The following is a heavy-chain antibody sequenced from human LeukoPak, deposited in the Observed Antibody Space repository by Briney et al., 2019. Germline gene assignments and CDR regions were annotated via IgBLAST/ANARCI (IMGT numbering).Heavy chain of an antibody. CDR1: GYTFTSYG. CDR2: ISAYNGNT. D-gene: IGHD3-10*01. Sequence: ASVTVSCKASGYTFTSYGISWVRQAPGQGLEWMGWISAYNGNTNYAQKLQGRVTMTTDTSTSTAYMELRSLRSDDTAVYYCARDGAPYGSGSYLRFDYWGQGTLVTVPS. J-gene: IGHJ4*02. CDR3: ARDGAPYGSGSYLRFDY. V-gene: IGHV1-18*01.